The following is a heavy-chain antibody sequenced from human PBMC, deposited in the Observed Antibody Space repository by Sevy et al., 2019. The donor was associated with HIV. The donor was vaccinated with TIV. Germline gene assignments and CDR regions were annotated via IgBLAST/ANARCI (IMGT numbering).Heavy chain of an antibody. V-gene: IGHV3-30-3*01. Sequence: GGSLRLSCAASGFTFSSYATHWVRQAPGKGLEWVAVISYDGSNKYYADSVKGRFTISRDNSKNTLYLQMNSLRAEDTAVYYCARDASTYYDFWSGYSQTFIDYWGQGTLVTVSS. CDR1: GFTFSSYA. D-gene: IGHD3-3*01. J-gene: IGHJ4*02. CDR3: ARDASTYYDFWSGYSQTFIDY. CDR2: ISYDGSNK.